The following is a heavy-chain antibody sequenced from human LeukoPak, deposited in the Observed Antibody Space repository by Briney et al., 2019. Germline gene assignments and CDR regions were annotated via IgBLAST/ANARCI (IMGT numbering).Heavy chain of an antibody. CDR1: GYTFTGYY. Sequence: GASVKVSCKASGYTFTGYYMHWVRRAPGLELEWMGWINPNSGGTNYAQKFQGRVTMTRDTSISTAYMELSRLRSDDTAVYYCARALVGFGELWDYWGQGTLVTVSS. CDR3: ARALVGFGELWDY. J-gene: IGHJ4*02. V-gene: IGHV1-2*02. CDR2: INPNSGGT. D-gene: IGHD3-10*01.